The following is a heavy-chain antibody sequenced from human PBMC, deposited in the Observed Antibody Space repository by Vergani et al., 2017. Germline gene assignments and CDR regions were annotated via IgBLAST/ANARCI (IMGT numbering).Heavy chain of an antibody. CDR1: GFSFGDYA. D-gene: IGHD5-18*01. CDR2: IRKKAYGGTT. J-gene: IGHJ4*02. CDR3: SRGRGYSFGYSDY. Sequence: EVQLVESGGGLVPPGRSLRLSCAASGFSFGDYAMTWVRQAPGKGLEWVAFIRKKAYGGTTEYAASVKGRFTSSSDDSKRLAYLQLSGLKTADTAVYFCSRGRGYSFGYSDYWGQGTLVTVSS. V-gene: IGHV3-49*04.